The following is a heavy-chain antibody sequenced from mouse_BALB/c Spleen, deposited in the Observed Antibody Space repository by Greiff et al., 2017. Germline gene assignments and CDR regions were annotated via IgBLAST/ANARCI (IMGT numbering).Heavy chain of an antibody. CDR2: ISTYYGNT. V-gene: IGHV1-67*01. Sequence: VMLVESGPELVRPGVSVKISCKGSSYTFTDYAMHWVKQSHAKSLEWIGVISTYYGNTNYNQKFKGKATMTVDKSSSTAYMELARLTSEDSAVYYCARSRDYYAMDYWGQGTSVTVSS. CDR1: SYTFTDYA. CDR3: ARSRDYYAMDY. J-gene: IGHJ4*01.